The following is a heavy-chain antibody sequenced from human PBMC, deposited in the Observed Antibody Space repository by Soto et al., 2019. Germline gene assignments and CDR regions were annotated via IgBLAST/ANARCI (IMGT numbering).Heavy chain of an antibody. CDR3: AKDRGWSSADLEY. V-gene: IGHV3-30*18. D-gene: IGHD6-19*01. CDR1: GFNFSSFG. Sequence: PGGSLRLSCAASGFNFSSFGMHWVRQAPGKGLEWVALMSYDGSSKYYQDSLKGRFTISRDKSKNTLYLQMSSLRVEDTAVYYCAKDRGWSSADLEYWGQGTLVPVSS. CDR2: MSYDGSSK. J-gene: IGHJ4*02.